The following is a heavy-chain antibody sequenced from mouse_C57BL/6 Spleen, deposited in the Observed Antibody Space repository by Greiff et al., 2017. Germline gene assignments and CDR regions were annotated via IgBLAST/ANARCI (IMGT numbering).Heavy chain of an antibody. V-gene: IGHV5-17*01. Sequence: DVHLVESGGGLVKPGGSLKLSCAASGFTFSDYGMHWVRQAPEKGLEWVAYISSGSSTIYYADTVKGRFTISRDNAKNTLFLQMTSLRSEDTAMYYCARRRAGTYFDVWGTGTTVTVSS. D-gene: IGHD3-3*01. CDR1: GFTFSDYG. J-gene: IGHJ1*03. CDR2: ISSGSSTI. CDR3: ARRRAGTYFDV.